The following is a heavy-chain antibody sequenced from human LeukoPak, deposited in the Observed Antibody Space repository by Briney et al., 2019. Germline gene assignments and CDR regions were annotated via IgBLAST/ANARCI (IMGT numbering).Heavy chain of an antibody. CDR3: ARKDGDY. V-gene: IGHV4-59*12. CDR2: INYSGST. Sequence: SETLSLTCTVSGGFFSTYYWSWIRQPPGKGLEWIGYINYSGSTTYSPSLKSRVTMSLDLTKNQLSLRLTSLTAADTAMYYCARKDGDYWGQGTLVTVSS. J-gene: IGHJ4*02. CDR1: GGFFSTYY.